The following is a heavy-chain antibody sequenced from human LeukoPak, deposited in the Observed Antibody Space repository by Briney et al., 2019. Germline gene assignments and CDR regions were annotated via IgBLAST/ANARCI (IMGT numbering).Heavy chain of an antibody. V-gene: IGHV4-59*11. Sequence: SETLSLTCSVSGGSINSHYWSWIRQPPGKRLEWIGYIYYSGSTNYNPSLKSRVTISVDTSKNQFSLKLSSVTAADTAVYYCARDLDDGAFDIWGQGTMVTVSS. CDR3: ARDLDDGAFDI. J-gene: IGHJ3*02. CDR1: GGSINSHY. CDR2: IYYSGST. D-gene: IGHD3-16*01.